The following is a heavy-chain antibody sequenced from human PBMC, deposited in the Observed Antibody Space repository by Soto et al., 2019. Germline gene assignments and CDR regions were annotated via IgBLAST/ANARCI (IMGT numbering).Heavy chain of an antibody. Sequence: ASVKVSCKASGYTFTGYYMHWVRQAPGQGLEWMGWINPNSGGTNYAQKFQGWVTMTRDTSISTAYMELSRLRSDDTAVYYCARSLGYCTNGVCYGMDVWGQGTTVTVSS. CDR3: ARSLGYCTNGVCYGMDV. CDR2: INPNSGGT. D-gene: IGHD2-8*01. V-gene: IGHV1-2*04. CDR1: GYTFTGYY. J-gene: IGHJ6*02.